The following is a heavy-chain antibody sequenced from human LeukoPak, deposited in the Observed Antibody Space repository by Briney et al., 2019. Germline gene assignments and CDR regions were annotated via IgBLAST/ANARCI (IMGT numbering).Heavy chain of an antibody. J-gene: IGHJ4*02. CDR3: VSSLGGNDD. V-gene: IGHV3-74*01. CDR1: GFTFSSYW. Sequence: GGSLRLSCAASGFTFSSYWMHWVRQAPGKGLVWVSRINPDGSSTNYADSGKGRFTISRDNAKNTLYLQMNSLRAEDTAVYYCVSSLGGNDDWGQGTLVSVSS. CDR2: INPDGSST.